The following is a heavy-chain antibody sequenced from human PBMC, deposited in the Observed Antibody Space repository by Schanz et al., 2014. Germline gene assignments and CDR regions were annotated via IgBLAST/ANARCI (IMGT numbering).Heavy chain of an antibody. D-gene: IGHD5-12*01. CDR1: GYTFTTYY. CDR2: INPSGGST. J-gene: IGHJ3*02. Sequence: QVQLVQSGAEVKKPGASVKVSCKASGYTFTTYYMLWVRQAPGQGLEWMGIINPSGGSTRYGQKFQGRITVTTDTSTSTVYLELSSLRSDDTAVYYCARGGGPEDVFDIWGQGTILTVSS. V-gene: IGHV1-46*01. CDR3: ARGGGPEDVFDI.